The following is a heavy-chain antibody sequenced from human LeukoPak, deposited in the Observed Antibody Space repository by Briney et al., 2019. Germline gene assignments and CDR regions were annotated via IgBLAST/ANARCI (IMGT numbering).Heavy chain of an antibody. CDR2: INLSGGST. J-gene: IGHJ6*02. CDR1: GYTFTSYH. Sequence: ASVKVSCKASGYTFTSYHMHWVRQAPGQGLEWMGLINLSGGSTTYAQRFQGRVTLTRDTSTSTVYMELSSLRSEDTAVYYCAGAWTGATGGYYYYGMDVWGQGTTVTVSS. D-gene: IGHD1-26*01. CDR3: AGAWTGATGGYYYYGMDV. V-gene: IGHV1-46*01.